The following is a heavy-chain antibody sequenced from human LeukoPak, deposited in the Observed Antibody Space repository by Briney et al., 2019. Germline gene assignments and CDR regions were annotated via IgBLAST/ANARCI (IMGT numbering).Heavy chain of an antibody. V-gene: IGHV4-39*07. Sequence: SVTLSLTCTVSGGSISSSFYYWGWIRQPPGEGLEWIGSIYHSGSTYYNPSLKSRVTISVDTSKNQFSLKLSSVTAADTAVYYCARDQIGDGSGRDGMDVWGQGTTVTVSS. CDR3: ARDQIGDGSGRDGMDV. D-gene: IGHD3-10*01. CDR2: IYHSGST. CDR1: GGSISSSFYY. J-gene: IGHJ6*02.